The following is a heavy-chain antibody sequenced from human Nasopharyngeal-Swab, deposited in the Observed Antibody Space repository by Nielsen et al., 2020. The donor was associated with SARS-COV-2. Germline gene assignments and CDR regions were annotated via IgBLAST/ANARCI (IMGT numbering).Heavy chain of an antibody. CDR3: TRDLFSNDYYDAKWFDP. CDR2: IRSKYYGGTP. Sequence: GGSLRLSCKASGFTFGDYAMSWFRQAPGKGLEWVGFIRSKYYGGTPECAASVKGRLTISRDDSKSVAYLQMNSLKTEDTAVYYCTRDLFSNDYYDAKWFDPWGQGTLVTVSS. J-gene: IGHJ5*02. D-gene: IGHD3-22*01. CDR1: GFTFGDYA. V-gene: IGHV3-49*03.